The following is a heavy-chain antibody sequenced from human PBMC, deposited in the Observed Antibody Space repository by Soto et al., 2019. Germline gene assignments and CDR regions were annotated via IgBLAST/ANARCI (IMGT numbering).Heavy chain of an antibody. CDR3: ARDRPFDILTGYDPWLLDY. D-gene: IGHD3-9*01. Sequence: GGSLRLSCAASGFNFSSYGMHWVRQDPGKGLEWVAVIWYDGSNKYYADSVKGRFTISRDNSKNTLYLQMNSLRAEDTAVYYCARDRPFDILTGYDPWLLDYWGQGTLVTVSS. CDR1: GFNFSSYG. J-gene: IGHJ4*02. V-gene: IGHV3-33*01. CDR2: IWYDGSNK.